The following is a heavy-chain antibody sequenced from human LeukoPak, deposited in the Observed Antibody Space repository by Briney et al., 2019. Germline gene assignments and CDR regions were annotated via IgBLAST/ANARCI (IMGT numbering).Heavy chain of an antibody. V-gene: IGHV4-31*03. J-gene: IGHJ5*02. CDR3: ARAVARGDWFDP. D-gene: IGHD1-26*01. Sequence: SETLSLTCTVSGGSISSGGYYWSWIRQHPGKGLEWIGYIYYSGSTYNPSLKSRVTISVDTSKNQFSLKLSSVTAADTAVYYCARAVARGDWFDPWGQGTLVTVSS. CDR2: IYYSGST. CDR1: GGSISSGGYY.